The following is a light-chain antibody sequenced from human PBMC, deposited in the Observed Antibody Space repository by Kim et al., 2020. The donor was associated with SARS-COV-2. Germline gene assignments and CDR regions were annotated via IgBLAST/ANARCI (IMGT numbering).Light chain of an antibody. CDR2: GAS. CDR1: QPITSTY. V-gene: IGKV3-20*01. J-gene: IGKJ2*01. Sequence: EIVLTQSPGTLSVSPGERATLSCWASQPITSTYLAWYQQRAGQPPRLLIYGASTRPTGIADRFSGRGSGTEYTLTISRLEPEDSAVYYCQQYETSPHTFGQGTQLDI. CDR3: QQYETSPHT.